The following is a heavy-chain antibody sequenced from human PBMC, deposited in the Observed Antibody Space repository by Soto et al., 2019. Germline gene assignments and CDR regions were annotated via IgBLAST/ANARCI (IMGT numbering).Heavy chain of an antibody. Sequence: GASVKVSCKASGYTFTSYAMHWVRQAPGQRLEWMGWINAGSGNTKYSQKFQGRVTITRDTSASTAYMELSSLRSEDTAVYYCARGPFDWLSPDFDYWGQGTLVTVSS. J-gene: IGHJ4*02. CDR1: GYTFTSYA. CDR2: INAGSGNT. D-gene: IGHD3-9*01. CDR3: ARGPFDWLSPDFDY. V-gene: IGHV1-3*01.